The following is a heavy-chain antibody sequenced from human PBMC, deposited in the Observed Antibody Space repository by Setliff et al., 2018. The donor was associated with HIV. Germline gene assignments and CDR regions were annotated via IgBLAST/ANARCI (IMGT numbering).Heavy chain of an antibody. V-gene: IGHV3-23*01. Sequence: SGGSLRLSCTASGFTFDDYAMTWVRQAPGKGLEWVSGITGSGDSTYYANSVKGRFTISRDSSKNTLSLQMSSLRAEDTALYYCATGGMAAAGPGGGHGLDVWGQGTTVTVSS. D-gene: IGHD6-13*01. CDR3: ATGGMAAAGPGGGHGLDV. J-gene: IGHJ6*02. CDR2: ITGSGDST. CDR1: GFTFDDYA.